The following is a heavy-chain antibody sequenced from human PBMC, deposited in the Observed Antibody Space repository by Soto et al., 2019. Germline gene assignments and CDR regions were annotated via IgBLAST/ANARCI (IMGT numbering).Heavy chain of an antibody. J-gene: IGHJ3*02. V-gene: IGHV4-39*07. CDR3: ARLRGGSRDAFDI. Sequence: SETLSLTCTVSGGSISSSSYYWGWIRQPPGKGLEWIGSIYYSGSTYYNPSLKSRVTMSVDTSKNQFSLKLSSVTAVDTAVYYCARLRGGSRDAFDIWGQGTMVTVSS. CDR1: GGSISSSSYY. D-gene: IGHD2-15*01. CDR2: IYYSGST.